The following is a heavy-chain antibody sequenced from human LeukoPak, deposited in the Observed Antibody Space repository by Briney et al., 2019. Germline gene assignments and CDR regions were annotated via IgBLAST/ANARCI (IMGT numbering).Heavy chain of an antibody. Sequence: ASVKVSCKASGYTFTNYGISWVRQAPGQGLEWMGWISAYNGNTNYAQKLQGRVTMTTDTSTSTAYMELRSLRSDDTAVYYCARPLLYYYDSSGSREAFDIWGQGTMVTVSS. CDR1: GYTFTNYG. V-gene: IGHV1-18*01. J-gene: IGHJ3*02. CDR2: ISAYNGNT. D-gene: IGHD3-22*01. CDR3: ARPLLYYYDSSGSREAFDI.